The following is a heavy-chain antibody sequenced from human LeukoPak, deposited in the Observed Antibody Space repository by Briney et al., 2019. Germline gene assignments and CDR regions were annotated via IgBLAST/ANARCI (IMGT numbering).Heavy chain of an antibody. CDR2: ISGSGGST. D-gene: IGHD2-2*01. CDR1: GFTFSTYD. Sequence: GGSLRLSCAASGFTFSTYDMHWVRQAPGKGLEWVSAISGSGGSTYYADSVKGRFTISRDNSKNTLYLQMNSLRAEDTAVYYCAKDKRGPAAYLIRFDPWGQGTLVTVSS. J-gene: IGHJ5*02. CDR3: AKDKRGPAAYLIRFDP. V-gene: IGHV3-23*01.